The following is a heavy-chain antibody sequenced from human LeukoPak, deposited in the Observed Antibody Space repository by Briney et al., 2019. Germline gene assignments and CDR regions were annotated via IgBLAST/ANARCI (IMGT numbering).Heavy chain of an antibody. CDR2: INPSGGST. CDR3: ATRTPMYNWNHNHWYFDL. CDR1: GYTFTSYY. Sequence: ASVRVSCKASGYTFTSYYMHWVRQAPGQGLEWMGIINPSGGSTSYAQKFQGRVTMTRDTSTSTVYMELSSPRSEDTAVYYCATRTPMYNWNHNHWYFDLWGRGTLVTVSS. V-gene: IGHV1-46*01. D-gene: IGHD1-14*01. J-gene: IGHJ2*01.